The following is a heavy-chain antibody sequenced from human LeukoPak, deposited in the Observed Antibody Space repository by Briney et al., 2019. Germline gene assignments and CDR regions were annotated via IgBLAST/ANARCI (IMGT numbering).Heavy chain of an antibody. V-gene: IGHV3-74*01. CDR1: GLTFSSHW. J-gene: IGHJ6*02. CDR2: INNDGSSA. CDR3: ARRGTGHGMDV. Sequence: GGSLRLSCAASGLTFSSHWMHWVRQVPGKGLVWVSRINNDGSSASYVDSVKGRFTISRDNAKNTLFLQMNSLRAEDTAVYYCARRGTGHGMDVWGQGTTVIVSS. D-gene: IGHD1-1*01.